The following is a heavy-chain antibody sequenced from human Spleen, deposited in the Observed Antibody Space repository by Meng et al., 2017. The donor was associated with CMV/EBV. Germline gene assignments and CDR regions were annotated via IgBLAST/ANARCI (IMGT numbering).Heavy chain of an antibody. D-gene: IGHD6-13*01. J-gene: IGHJ6*02. CDR1: GFTFSSYE. Sequence: GESLKISCAASGFTFSSYEMNWARQAPGKGLEWLANINPNAAVRNYLDSVKGRFTISRDNSKNSLYLQMNSLRADDTAVYYCARRKQQYPFYYYGMDVWGQGTTVTVSS. V-gene: IGHV3-7*01. CDR2: INPNAAVR. CDR3: ARRKQQYPFYYYGMDV.